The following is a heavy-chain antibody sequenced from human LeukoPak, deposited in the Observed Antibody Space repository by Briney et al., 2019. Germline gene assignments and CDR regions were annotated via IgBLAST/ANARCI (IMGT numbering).Heavy chain of an antibody. CDR1: GGTFSSYA. CDR3: ARAPSHYGDYIQYFLGYYYYGMDV. V-gene: IGHV1-69*01. CDR2: IIPVFGTA. Sequence: SVKVSCKASGGTFSSYAISWVRQAPGQGLEWMGGIIPVFGTANYAQKFQGRVTITADESTSTAYMELSSLRSEDTAVYYCARAPSHYGDYIQYFLGYYYYGMDVWGQGTTVTVSS. D-gene: IGHD4-17*01. J-gene: IGHJ6*02.